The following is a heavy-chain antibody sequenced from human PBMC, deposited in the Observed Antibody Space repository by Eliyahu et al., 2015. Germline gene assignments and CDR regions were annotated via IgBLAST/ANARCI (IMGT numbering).Heavy chain of an antibody. Sequence: VQPGRSLRLSCAASGFTFSNYGMHWVRQAPGKGLEWVAIVWHDGNNKYYADSVKGRFTISRDNSKTTLYLQMNSLRAEDTAVYYCARGDPSDYWGQGTLVTVSS. CDR2: VWHDGNNK. CDR1: GFTFSNYG. V-gene: IGHV3-33*01. CDR3: ARGDPSDY. J-gene: IGHJ4*02.